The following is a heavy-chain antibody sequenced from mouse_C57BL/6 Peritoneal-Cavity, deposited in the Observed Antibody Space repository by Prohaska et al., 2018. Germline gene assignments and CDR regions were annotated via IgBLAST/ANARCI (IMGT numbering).Heavy chain of an antibody. CDR2: IHPNSGST. D-gene: IGHD2-4*01. CDR3: ARYEKNDYDGYFDV. V-gene: IGHV1-64*01. J-gene: IGHJ1*03. Sequence: QVQLQQPGAELVKPGASVKLSCKASGYTFTSYWMHWVKQRPGQGLEWIGMIHPNSGSTNYNEKFKSKATLTVDKSSSTAYMQLSSLTSEDSAVYYGARYEKNDYDGYFDVWGTGTTVTVSS. CDR1: GYTFTSYW.